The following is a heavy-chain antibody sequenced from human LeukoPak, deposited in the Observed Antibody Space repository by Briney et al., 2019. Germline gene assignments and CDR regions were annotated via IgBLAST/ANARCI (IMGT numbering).Heavy chain of an antibody. D-gene: IGHD3-22*01. CDR2: ISSSSSYI. CDR1: GFTFSSYS. V-gene: IGHV3-21*01. J-gene: IGHJ3*02. Sequence: GGSLRLSCAASGFTFSSYSMNWVRQAPGKGLEWVSSISSSSSYIYYADSVKGRFTISGDNAKNSLYLQMNSLRAEDTAVYYCARDYYDSSGLGAFDIWGQGTMVTVSS. CDR3: ARDYYDSSGLGAFDI.